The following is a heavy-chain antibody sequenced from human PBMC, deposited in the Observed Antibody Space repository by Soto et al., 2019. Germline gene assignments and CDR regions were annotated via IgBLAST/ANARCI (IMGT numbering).Heavy chain of an antibody. J-gene: IGHJ4*02. CDR3: ASAGYAAYDPWGTDY. D-gene: IGHD3-16*01. V-gene: IGHV3-33*01. CDR2: IWYDGSNE. CDR1: GFTFSGYG. Sequence: QVHLVESGGGVVQPGRSLRLSCVASGFTFSGYGMHWVRQAPGKGLEWVAVIWYDGSNEYYADSVKGRFTISRDNSKKTLFLQMNTLRPDDTAVYYCASAGYAAYDPWGTDYWGPGTLVTVSS.